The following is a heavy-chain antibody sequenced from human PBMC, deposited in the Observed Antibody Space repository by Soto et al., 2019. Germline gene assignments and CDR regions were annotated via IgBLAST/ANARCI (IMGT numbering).Heavy chain of an antibody. CDR1: GFTFSSYD. D-gene: IGHD2-15*01. J-gene: IGHJ3*02. CDR2: IGTAGDT. V-gene: IGHV3-13*01. Sequence: GSLRLSCAASGFTFSSYDMHWVRQATGKGLEWVSAIGTAGDTYYPGSVKGRFTISRENAKNSLYLQMNSLRAGDTAVYYCARGVVVVAATVGVRTFDIWDQGTMVTVSS. CDR3: ARGVVVVAATVGVRTFDI.